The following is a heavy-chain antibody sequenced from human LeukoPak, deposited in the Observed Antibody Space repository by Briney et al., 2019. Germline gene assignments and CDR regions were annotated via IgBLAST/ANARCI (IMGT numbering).Heavy chain of an antibody. CDR2: ITDSGSTI. V-gene: IGHV3-48*03. J-gene: IGHJ3*02. CDR1: GFIFSNYE. Sequence: ESGGSLRLSCAASGFIFSNYEMNWVRQAPGKGLEWVSYITDSGSTIFYEDSVRGRFTISRDNAKNSLYLQMNSLRAEDTAVYYCARYRADAGSYDALDIWGQGTMVTVSP. CDR3: ARYRADAGSYDALDI. D-gene: IGHD1-26*01.